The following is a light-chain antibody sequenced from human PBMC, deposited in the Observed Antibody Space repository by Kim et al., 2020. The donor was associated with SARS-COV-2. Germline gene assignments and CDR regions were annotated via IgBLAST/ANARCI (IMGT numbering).Light chain of an antibody. CDR3: QKYNSYSYT. Sequence: GDGVTITCRASQSITRWWAGNQQKPGKAPRLLIYDASSLESGVPSRFGGSGSGTEFTLTISSLQPDDFATYYGQKYNSYSYTFGQGTKLEI. CDR1: QSITRW. V-gene: IGKV1-5*01. CDR2: DAS. J-gene: IGKJ2*01.